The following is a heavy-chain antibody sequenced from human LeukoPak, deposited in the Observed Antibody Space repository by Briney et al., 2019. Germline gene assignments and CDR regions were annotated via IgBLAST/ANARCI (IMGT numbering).Heavy chain of an antibody. Sequence: GGSLRLSCAASGFTFNNYAMNWVRQAPGKGLEWVSVISGSGGNTYYADSVKGRFTISRDNSKNTLYLQMNSLRAEDTAVYYCAKGRFYDGSLGCFDYWGQGTLVTVSS. CDR1: GFTFNNYA. CDR3: AKGRFYDGSLGCFDY. V-gene: IGHV3-23*01. J-gene: IGHJ4*02. D-gene: IGHD3-22*01. CDR2: ISGSGGNT.